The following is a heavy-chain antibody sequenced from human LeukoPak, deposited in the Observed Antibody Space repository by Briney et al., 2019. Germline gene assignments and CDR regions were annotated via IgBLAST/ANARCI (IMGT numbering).Heavy chain of an antibody. CDR3: ATAAGSGWYPYFDY. V-gene: IGHV1-24*01. CDR2: FDPEDGET. D-gene: IGHD6-19*01. J-gene: IGHJ4*02. CDR1: GYTLSELS. Sequence: ASVKVSCKVSGYTLSELSMHWVRQAPGKGLEWMGGFDPEDGETIYAQRFQGRVTMTEDTSTDTAYMELSSLRSEDTAVYYCATAAGSGWYPYFDYWGQGTLVTVPS.